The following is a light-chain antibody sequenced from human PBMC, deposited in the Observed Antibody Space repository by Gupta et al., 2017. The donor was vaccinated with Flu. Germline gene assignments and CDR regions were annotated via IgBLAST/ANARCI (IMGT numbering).Light chain of an antibody. CDR1: QNIDSW. J-gene: IGKJ1*01. V-gene: IGKV1-5*03. CDR3: QHERSSPWT. CDR2: KAS. Sequence: DIQLTQSPSTLSASVGDRVTITCRASQNIDSWLAWYQKKPGRAPKSLIYKASRLETGVPSRFSGSGSGTEFNLTISSLQPDDFATYYCQHERSSPWTFGQGTKVEIK.